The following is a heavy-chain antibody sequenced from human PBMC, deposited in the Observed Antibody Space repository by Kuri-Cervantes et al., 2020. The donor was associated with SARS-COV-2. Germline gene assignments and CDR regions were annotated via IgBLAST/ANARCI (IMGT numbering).Heavy chain of an antibody. J-gene: IGHJ2*01. CDR2: INSDGSTT. CDR1: GITFSRYW. Sequence: GGSLRLSCVASGITFSRYWMYWVRQPPGKGLVWVSRINSDGSTTTYADFVKGRFTISRDNSKNTLYLQMNSLRAEDTAVYYCARVPGVDQYYYDSSGYSPPAPGDWYFDLWGLGTLVTVSS. D-gene: IGHD3-22*01. CDR3: ARVPGVDQYYYDSSGYSPPAPGDWYFDL. V-gene: IGHV3-74*03.